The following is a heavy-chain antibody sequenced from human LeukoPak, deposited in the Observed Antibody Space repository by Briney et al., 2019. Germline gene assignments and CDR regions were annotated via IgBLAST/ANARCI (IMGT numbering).Heavy chain of an antibody. D-gene: IGHD4-23*01. J-gene: IGHJ3*02. CDR1: GGSISSYY. V-gene: IGHV4-59*01. CDR3: ARFIRGERRKWLLPPSDAFDI. Sequence: SETLSLTCTVSGGSISSYYWSWIRQPPGKGLEWIGYIYYSGSTNYNPSLKSRVTISVDTSKNQFSLKLSSVTAADTAVYYCARFIRGERRKWLLPPSDAFDIWGQGTMVTVSS. CDR2: IYYSGST.